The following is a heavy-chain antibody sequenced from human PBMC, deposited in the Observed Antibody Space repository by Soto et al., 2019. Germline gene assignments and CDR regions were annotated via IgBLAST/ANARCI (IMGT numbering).Heavy chain of an antibody. D-gene: IGHD3-22*01. J-gene: IGHJ4*02. Sequence: GGSLRLSCAASGFPFSNYAMTWVRQAPGKGLEWVSALSGSGVSTYYADSVMGRFTISRDNSKNTVYLQMNSLRAEDTAVYYCAKIESRFFYDSTGYYPFDYWGQGTLVTVS. CDR1: GFPFSNYA. CDR2: LSGSGVST. CDR3: AKIESRFFYDSTGYYPFDY. V-gene: IGHV3-23*01.